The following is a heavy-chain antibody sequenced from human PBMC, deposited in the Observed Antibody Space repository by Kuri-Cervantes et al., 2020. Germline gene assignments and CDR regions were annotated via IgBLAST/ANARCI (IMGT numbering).Heavy chain of an antibody. CDR3: AKDGGLNYDFWSGLGGLYYYYGMDV. D-gene: IGHD3-3*01. V-gene: IGHV3-30*18. CDR2: ISYDGSNK. Sequence: GESLKISCAASGFTSSSYGMHWVRQAPGKGLEWVAVISYDGSNKYYADSVKGRFTISRDNSKNTLYLQMNSLRAEDTAVYYCAKDGGLNYDFWSGLGGLYYYYGMDVWGQGTTVTDSS. CDR1: GFTSSSYG. J-gene: IGHJ6*02.